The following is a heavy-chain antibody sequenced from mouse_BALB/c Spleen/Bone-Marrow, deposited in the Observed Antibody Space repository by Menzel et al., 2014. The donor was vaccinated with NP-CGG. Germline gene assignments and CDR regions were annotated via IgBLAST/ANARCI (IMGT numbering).Heavy chain of an antibody. CDR2: IYPFDSYT. CDR1: GYTFTSYW. V-gene: IGHV1-69*02. CDR3: TRQYSNYYTMDY. J-gene: IGHJ4*01. D-gene: IGHD2-5*01. Sequence: QVQLQQPGAELARPGASVKVPCKASGYTFTSYWINWVKQRPGQGLEWIGNIYPFDSYTNYNHNFKDKAILTVDKSSSTAYMQLNSPTSEDDAVYYCTRQYSNYYTMDYWGQGTSVTVSS.